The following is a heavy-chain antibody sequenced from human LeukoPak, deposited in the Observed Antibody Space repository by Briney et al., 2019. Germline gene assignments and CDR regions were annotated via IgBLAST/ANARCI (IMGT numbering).Heavy chain of an antibody. J-gene: IGHJ5*02. D-gene: IGHD3-3*01. Sequence: ASVKVSCKASGYTFTSYGISWVRQAPGQGLEWMGWISAYNGNTNYAQKLQGRVTMTTDPSTSTAYMELRSLRSDDTAVYYCARVGGYDFWSGKREITKQNWFDPWGQGTLVTVSS. CDR1: GYTFTSYG. CDR3: ARVGGYDFWSGKREITKQNWFDP. CDR2: ISAYNGNT. V-gene: IGHV1-18*01.